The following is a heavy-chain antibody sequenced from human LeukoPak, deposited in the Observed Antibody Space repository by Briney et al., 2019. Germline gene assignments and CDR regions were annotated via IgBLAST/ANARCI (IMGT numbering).Heavy chain of an antibody. CDR2: IIPILGIA. Sequence: VASVKVSCKASGGTFSSYAISWVRQAPGQGLEWMGRIIPILGIANYAQKFQGRVTITADKSTSTAYMELSSLRSEDTAVYYCARVNTIFGVVIIDIWGQGTMVTVSS. J-gene: IGHJ3*02. CDR3: ARVNTIFGVVIIDI. V-gene: IGHV1-69*04. D-gene: IGHD3-3*01. CDR1: GGTFSSYA.